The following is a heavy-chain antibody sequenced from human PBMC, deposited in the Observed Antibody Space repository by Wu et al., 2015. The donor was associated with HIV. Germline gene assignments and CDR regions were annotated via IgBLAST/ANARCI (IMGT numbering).Heavy chain of an antibody. V-gene: IGHV1-18*01. Sequence: QVQLVQSGAEVKKPGASVKVSCKASGYNFFSYGISWVRQAPGQGLEWMGWISAYNGNTNYVQKLQGRVTMTTDTSTSTAYMELRSLRSDDTAVYYCARDGIDYGGYSHNVYYFDYWGQGTLVTVSS. CDR1: GYNFFSYG. D-gene: IGHD4-23*01. CDR3: ARDGIDYGGYSHNVYYFDY. J-gene: IGHJ4*02. CDR2: ISAYNGNT.